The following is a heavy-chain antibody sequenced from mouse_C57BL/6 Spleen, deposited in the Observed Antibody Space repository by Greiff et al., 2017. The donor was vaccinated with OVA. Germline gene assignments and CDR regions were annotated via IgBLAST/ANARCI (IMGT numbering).Heavy chain of an antibody. CDR3: AGHYYGSSYGYFDV. CDR1: GYSITSGYD. D-gene: IGHD1-1*01. Sequence: EVKLVESGPGMVKPSQSLSLTCTVTGYSITSGYDWHWIRHFPGNKLEWMGYISYSGSTNYNPSLKSRISITHDTSKNHFFLKLNSVTTEDTATYYCAGHYYGSSYGYFDVWGTGTTVTVSS. V-gene: IGHV3-1*01. CDR2: ISYSGST. J-gene: IGHJ1*03.